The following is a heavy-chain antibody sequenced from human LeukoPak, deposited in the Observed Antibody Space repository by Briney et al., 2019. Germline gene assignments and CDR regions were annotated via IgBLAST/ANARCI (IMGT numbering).Heavy chain of an antibody. J-gene: IGHJ4*02. Sequence: GGSLRLSCAASGFTFSSYWMHWVRQAPGKGLVWVSRINTGGSTTDYADSVKGRFTISRDNSKNTLYLQMNSLRAEDTALYYCARDVYSSTPNFFEYWGQGTRVTVSS. D-gene: IGHD6-19*01. CDR2: INTGGSTT. V-gene: IGHV3-74*01. CDR3: ARDVYSSTPNFFEY. CDR1: GFTFSSYW.